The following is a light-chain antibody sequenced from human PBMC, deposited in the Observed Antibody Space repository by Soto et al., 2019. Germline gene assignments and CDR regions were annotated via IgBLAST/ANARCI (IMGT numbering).Light chain of an antibody. Sequence: EIVLTQSPGTLSLSPGERATLSCRASQSLSSSLLVWYQQRPGQAPRLLIYDISNRAAGVPARFSGSGSETEFTLTIRSLQSEDFAVYFCQQYNNWPSFGQGTRLEI. J-gene: IGKJ5*01. V-gene: IGKV3-15*01. CDR2: DIS. CDR1: QSLSSS. CDR3: QQYNNWPS.